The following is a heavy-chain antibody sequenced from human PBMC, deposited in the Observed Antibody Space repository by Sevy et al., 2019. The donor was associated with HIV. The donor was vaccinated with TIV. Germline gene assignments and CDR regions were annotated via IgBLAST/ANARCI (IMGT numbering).Heavy chain of an antibody. CDR2: ARNKADSYTT. CDR3: ANHAGIAAAGRVFDY. Sequence: GGSLRLSCAASGFTFSDHYMEWVRQAPVKGLEWVGRARNKADSYTTEYAASVKGRFTISRDDSKNSLYLQMNSLKTEDTAVYYCANHAGIAAAGRVFDYWGQGSLVTVSS. D-gene: IGHD6-13*01. CDR1: GFTFSDHY. J-gene: IGHJ4*02. V-gene: IGHV3-72*01.